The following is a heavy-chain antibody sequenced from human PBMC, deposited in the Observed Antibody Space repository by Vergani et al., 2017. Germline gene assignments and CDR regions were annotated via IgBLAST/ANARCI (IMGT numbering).Heavy chain of an antibody. Sequence: QVQLQQWGAGLLKPSETLSLTCAVYGGSFSGYYWSWIRQPPGKGLEWIGEINHSGSTNYNPSLKSRVTISVDTSKNQFSLKLSSVTAADTAVYYCARENTYYDFWSGGYFDYWGQGTLVTVSS. CDR2: INHSGST. D-gene: IGHD3-3*01. CDR1: GGSFSGYY. V-gene: IGHV4-34*01. J-gene: IGHJ4*02. CDR3: ARENTYYDFWSGGYFDY.